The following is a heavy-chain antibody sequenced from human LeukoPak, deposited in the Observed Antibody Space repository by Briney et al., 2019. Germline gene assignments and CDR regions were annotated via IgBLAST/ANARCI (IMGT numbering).Heavy chain of an antibody. CDR2: IKQDGSDK. CDR3: ARGGTPQVRVAINWFDP. Sequence: GGSLRLSCAASGFTVSSNYMTWVRQAPGKGLEWVANIKQDGSDKYYVDSVRGRFTVSRDNAKNSLYLQMNTLRAEDTAVYYCARGGTPQVRVAINWFDPWGQGTLVTVSP. V-gene: IGHV3-7*03. J-gene: IGHJ5*02. D-gene: IGHD3-16*01. CDR1: GFTVSSNY.